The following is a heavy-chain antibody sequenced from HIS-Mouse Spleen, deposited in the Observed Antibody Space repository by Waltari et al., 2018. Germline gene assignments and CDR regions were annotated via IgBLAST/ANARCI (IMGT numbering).Heavy chain of an antibody. V-gene: IGHV4-31*03. Sequence: QVQLQESGPGLVKPSQTLSLTCTVSGGSISSGGYYWSWIRQHPGKGLEWIGDISYSGSTYYNPSLKSRVTISVDTSKTQFSLNLSSVTAADTAVYYCARSPYYDFWSGYSDNWFDPWGQGTLVTVSS. J-gene: IGHJ5*02. CDR1: GGSISSGGYY. D-gene: IGHD3-3*01. CDR3: ARSPYYDFWSGYSDNWFDP. CDR2: ISYSGST.